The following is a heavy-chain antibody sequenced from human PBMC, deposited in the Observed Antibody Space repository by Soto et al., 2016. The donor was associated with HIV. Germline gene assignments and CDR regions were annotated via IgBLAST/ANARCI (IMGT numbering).Heavy chain of an antibody. V-gene: IGHV3-23*01. CDR1: GLTFSNYA. CDR2: ISAGGGST. CDR3: AKWAYCSGGTCSEASPLDY. J-gene: IGHJ4*02. D-gene: IGHD2-15*01. Sequence: EVHLLESGGGLVQSGGSLRLSCAVSGLTFSNYAMNWVRQAPGKGPEWVSGISAGGGSTYYADLVKGRFTISRDNFKNTLYLQMNSLRAEDTAVYYCAKWAYCSGGTCSEASPLDYWGQGTLVTVSS.